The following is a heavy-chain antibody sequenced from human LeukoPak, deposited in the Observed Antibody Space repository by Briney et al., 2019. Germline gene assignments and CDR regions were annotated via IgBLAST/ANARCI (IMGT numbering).Heavy chain of an antibody. CDR2: ISGSGGST. V-gene: IGHV3-23*01. Sequence: GGSLRLSCAASGFTFSSYAMSWARQAPGKGLEWVSAISGSGGSTYYADSVKGRFTISRDNSKNTLYLQMNSLRAEDTAVYYCAKIPYCRGDCYLGYFDYWGQGTLVTVSS. CDR1: GFTFSSYA. J-gene: IGHJ4*02. CDR3: AKIPYCRGDCYLGYFDY. D-gene: IGHD2-21*02.